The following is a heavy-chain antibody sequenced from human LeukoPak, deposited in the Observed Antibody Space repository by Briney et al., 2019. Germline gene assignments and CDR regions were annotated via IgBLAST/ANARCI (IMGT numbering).Heavy chain of an antibody. D-gene: IGHD3-10*01. CDR3: AKGPAWFGELLSNPYYFDY. J-gene: IGHJ4*02. CDR1: GYTFTSYF. CDR2: INPSGGST. V-gene: IGHV1-46*01. Sequence: ASVKVSCKASGYTFTSYFMHWVRQAPGQGLEWMGVINPSGGSTSYAQKFQGRVTMTRDMSTSTVYMELSSLRSEDTAVYYCAKGPAWFGELLSNPYYFDYWGQGTLVTVSS.